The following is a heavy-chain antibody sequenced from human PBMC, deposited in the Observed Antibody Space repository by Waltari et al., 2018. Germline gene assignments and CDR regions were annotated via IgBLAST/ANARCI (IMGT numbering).Heavy chain of an antibody. Sequence: DVQLVESGGGLVQPGASLRLSCVVSGFDFNIYSMNWVRQAPGKWLEWISYSSSSSGTTYYADSVKCRFTSSRDNPSNSLYLHMNNLRVEDTGTYYCATELLGAQYDFDHWGRGDPGHRLL. J-gene: IGHJ4*02. D-gene: IGHD1-7*01. CDR2: SSSSSGTT. CDR3: ATELLGAQYDFDH. V-gene: IGHV3-48*04. CDR1: GFDFNIYS.